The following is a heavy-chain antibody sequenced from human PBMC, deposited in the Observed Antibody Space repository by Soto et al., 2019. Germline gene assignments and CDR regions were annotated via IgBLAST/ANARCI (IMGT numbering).Heavy chain of an antibody. J-gene: IGHJ4*02. CDR2: IGAGDGKT. Sequence: QVQLVQSGAEVKNPGASVKVSCKSSGYRFTQYVIHWVRQAPGQRLEWMGWIGAGDGKTYYSQNFQGRVTITKDTSASTAYMELSSLISEDTAVYYCVRDYASDTGVHLDFWGQGTLVTVSS. CDR3: VRDYASDTGVHLDF. D-gene: IGHD2-8*02. CDR1: GYRFTQYV. V-gene: IGHV1-3*01.